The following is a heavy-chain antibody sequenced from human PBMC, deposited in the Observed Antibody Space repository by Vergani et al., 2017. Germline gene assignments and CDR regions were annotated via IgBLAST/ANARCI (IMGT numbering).Heavy chain of an antibody. CDR1: GFTFSSYG. CDR2: IWYDGSNK. D-gene: IGHD3-22*01. J-gene: IGHJ4*02. V-gene: IGHV3-33*01. CDR3: ARDWVWDSSGYFNVGFDY. Sequence: QVQLVESGGGVVQPGRSLRLSCAASGFTFSSYGMHWVRQAPGKGLGWVAVIWYDGSNKYYADSVKGRFTISRDNSKNTLYLQMNSLRAEDTAVYYCARDWVWDSSGYFNVGFDYWGQGTLVTVSS.